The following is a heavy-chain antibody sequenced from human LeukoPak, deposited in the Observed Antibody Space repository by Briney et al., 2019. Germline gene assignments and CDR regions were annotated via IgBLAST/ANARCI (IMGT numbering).Heavy chain of an antibody. CDR2: ISSSSSSI. CDR1: RFTFSSFS. J-gene: IGHJ4*02. V-gene: IGHV3-48*01. Sequence: GGSLRLSCVGSRFTFSSFSMNWVRQAPGKGLEWVSYISSSSSSIYYADSVKGRFTISRDNAKNSLYLEMNSLRAEDTAVYYCARQNDAGYYYYFDSWGQGALVTVSS. CDR3: ARQNDAGYYYYFDS. D-gene: IGHD3-22*01.